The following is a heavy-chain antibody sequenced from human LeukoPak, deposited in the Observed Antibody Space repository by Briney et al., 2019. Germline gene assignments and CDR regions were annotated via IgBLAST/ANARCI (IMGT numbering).Heavy chain of an antibody. V-gene: IGHV1-69*06. CDR2: IIPIFGSA. Sequence: SVKVSCKAFGYTFTSNYMHWVRQAPGQGPEWMGGIIPIFGSANYAQKFQDRVTITADKSTITAYMELTSLRSEDTAVYYCASNSKLWFGESTQHYYYYYMDVWGKGTTVTVSS. J-gene: IGHJ6*03. D-gene: IGHD3-10*01. CDR1: GYTFTSNY. CDR3: ASNSKLWFGESTQHYYYYYMDV.